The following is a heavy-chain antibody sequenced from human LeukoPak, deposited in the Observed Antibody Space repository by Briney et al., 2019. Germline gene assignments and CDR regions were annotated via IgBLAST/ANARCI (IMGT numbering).Heavy chain of an antibody. V-gene: IGHV1-2*02. CDR2: INPNSGDT. CDR3: ARVPSMIRGVVNYGMDV. J-gene: IGHJ6*02. CDR1: GYSFTGYF. Sequence: ASVKVSCKTSGYSFTGYFMHWVRQAPGQGLEWMGWINPNSGDTKCAQRFQGRVTMTRDTSINIAYMELRRLTSDDTAVYYCARVPSMIRGVVNYGMDVWGQGTTVTVSS. D-gene: IGHD3-10*01.